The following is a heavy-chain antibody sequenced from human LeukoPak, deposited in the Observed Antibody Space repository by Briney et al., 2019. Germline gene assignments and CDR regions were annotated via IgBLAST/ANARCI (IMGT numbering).Heavy chain of an antibody. V-gene: IGHV4-59*06. CDR1: GGSISSYY. J-gene: IGHJ6*02. D-gene: IGHD3-3*01. Sequence: SETLSLTCTVSGGSISSYYWSWIRQPPGKGLEWIGYIYYSGSTYYNPSLKSRVTISVDTSKNQFSLKLSSVTAADTAVYYCARRYYDFWSGYYYGMDVWGQGTTVTVSS. CDR3: ARRYYDFWSGYYYGMDV. CDR2: IYYSGST.